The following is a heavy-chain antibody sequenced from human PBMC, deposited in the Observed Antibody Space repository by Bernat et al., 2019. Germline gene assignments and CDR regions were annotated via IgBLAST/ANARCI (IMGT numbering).Heavy chain of an antibody. V-gene: IGHV3-7*01. D-gene: IGHD1-14*01. CDR1: AFTFSSYW. CDR3: ARLTARGGLNNRPVDGFDI. J-gene: IGHJ3*02. Sequence: EVQLVESGGGLVQPGGSLRLSCAASAFTFSSYWMSWFRQAPGKGLEWVANIKHDGRETHYVDSVKGRFTISRDNAKNSLYLQMDSLRADDTAVYYCARLTARGGLNNRPVDGFDIWGQGTMVTVSS. CDR2: IKHDGRET.